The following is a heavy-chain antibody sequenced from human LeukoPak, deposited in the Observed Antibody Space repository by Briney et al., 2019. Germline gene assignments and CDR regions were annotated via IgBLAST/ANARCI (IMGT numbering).Heavy chain of an antibody. D-gene: IGHD7-27*01. Sequence: PGGSLRLSCAASGFTFRSFEMNWVRQAPGKGLGWVSYISSSGRNIYYADSVKGRFTISRDNAKSSLYLQMNSLRAEDTAVYYCARENWVDAFDIWGQGTMVTVSS. J-gene: IGHJ3*02. CDR1: GFTFRSFE. V-gene: IGHV3-48*03. CDR3: ARENWVDAFDI. CDR2: ISSSGRNI.